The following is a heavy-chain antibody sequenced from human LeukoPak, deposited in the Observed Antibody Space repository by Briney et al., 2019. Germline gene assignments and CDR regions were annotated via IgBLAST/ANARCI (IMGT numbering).Heavy chain of an antibody. CDR1: GGSISSSSYY. CDR2: IYTSGST. Sequence: PSETLSLTCTVSGGSISSSSYYWGWIRQPPGKGLEWIGRIYTSGSTNYNPSLKSRVTISVDTSKNQFSLKLSSVTAADTAVYYCARDGEYSSGWYYYYYMDVWGKGTTVTISS. V-gene: IGHV4-39*07. J-gene: IGHJ6*03. D-gene: IGHD6-19*01. CDR3: ARDGEYSSGWYYYYYMDV.